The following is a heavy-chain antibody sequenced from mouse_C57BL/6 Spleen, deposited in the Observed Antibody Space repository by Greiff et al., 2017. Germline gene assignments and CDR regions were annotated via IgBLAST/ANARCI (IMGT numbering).Heavy chain of an antibody. J-gene: IGHJ4*01. CDR2: IDPSDSYT. CDR1: GYTFTSYW. D-gene: IGHD4-1*01. CDR3: ARSATGLYAMDY. V-gene: IGHV1-69*01. Sequence: QVQLKESGAELVMPGASVKLSCKASGYTFTSYWMHWVKQRPGQGLEWIGEIDPSDSYTNYNQKFKGKSTLTVDKSSSTAYMQLSSLTSEDSAVYYCARSATGLYAMDYWGQGTSVTVSS.